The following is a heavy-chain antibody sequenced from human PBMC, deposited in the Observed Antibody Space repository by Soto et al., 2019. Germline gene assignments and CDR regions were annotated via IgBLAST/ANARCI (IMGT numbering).Heavy chain of an antibody. CDR2: IYYSGST. V-gene: IGHV4-59*01. D-gene: IGHD5-18*01. Sequence: SETLSLTCTVSGGSITSYYWSWIRQPPGKGLEWIGYIYYSGSTNYNPSLKSRVSISVDTSKNQFSLKLTSVTAADTAVYYCAAQGVDRTMAPFDFWGQGTLVTVSS. CDR3: AAQGVDRTMAPFDF. CDR1: GGSITSYY. J-gene: IGHJ4*02.